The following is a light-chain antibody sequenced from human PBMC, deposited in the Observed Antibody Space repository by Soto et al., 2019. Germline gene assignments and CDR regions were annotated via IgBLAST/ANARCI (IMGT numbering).Light chain of an antibody. CDR3: ISYTGSSTSYV. CDR1: SSDVGSYNH. CDR2: EVT. V-gene: IGLV2-14*01. J-gene: IGLJ1*01. Sequence: QSVLTQPASVSGSPGQSITISCSGTSSDVGSYNHVAWYQQFPGKTPKLIIYEVTYRPSGVSHRFSASKSDNTASLTISGLQAEDEADYYCISYTGSSTSYVFGTGTKVTVL.